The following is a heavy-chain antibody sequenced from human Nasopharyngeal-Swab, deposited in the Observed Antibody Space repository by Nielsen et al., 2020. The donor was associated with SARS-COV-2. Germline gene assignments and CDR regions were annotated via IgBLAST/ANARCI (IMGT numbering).Heavy chain of an antibody. J-gene: IGHJ6*02. Sequence: GESLKISCAASGFTFSSYGMHWVRQAPGKGLEWVAVISYDGSNKYYADSVKGRFTISRDNSKNTLYLQMNSLRAEDTAVYYCAKDFSGSYGGMDVWRQGTTVTVSS. D-gene: IGHD1-26*01. CDR1: GFTFSSYG. CDR3: AKDFSGSYGGMDV. V-gene: IGHV3-30*18. CDR2: ISYDGSNK.